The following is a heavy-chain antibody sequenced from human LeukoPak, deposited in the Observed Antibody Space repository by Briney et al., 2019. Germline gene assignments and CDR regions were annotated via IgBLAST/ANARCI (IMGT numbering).Heavy chain of an antibody. J-gene: IGHJ4*02. CDR1: GGSINSYC. D-gene: IGHD3-22*01. CDR2: IHSSGTT. V-gene: IGHV4-4*09. CDR3: ARHDKSTRDRYFDY. Sequence: AETLSLTCTVSGGSINSYCWSWMRQPPGKGLEWIGYIHSSGTTTYNPSLQSRVTISVDTSKNHFSLRLNSVTAADTAVYYCARHDKSTRDRYFDYWGQGTLVTVSS.